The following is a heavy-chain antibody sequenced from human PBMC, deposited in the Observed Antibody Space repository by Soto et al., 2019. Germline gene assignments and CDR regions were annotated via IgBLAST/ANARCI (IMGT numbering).Heavy chain of an antibody. V-gene: IGHV4-59*01. J-gene: IGHJ4*02. Sequence: SETLSLTCSVSGGSISRYYWNWIRQPPGKGLEWIGYISHRGSTNYNPSLRSRVSISVDTSKNQLSLNLTSVTAADTAVYYCARDPAVAGTEYLDYWGQGTLVTVSS. CDR3: ARDPAVAGTEYLDY. CDR2: ISHRGST. D-gene: IGHD6-19*01. CDR1: GGSISRYY.